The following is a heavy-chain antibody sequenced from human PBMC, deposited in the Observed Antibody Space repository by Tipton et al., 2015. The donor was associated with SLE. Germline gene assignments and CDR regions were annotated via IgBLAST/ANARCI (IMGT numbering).Heavy chain of an antibody. J-gene: IGHJ6*03. CDR1: GGSISSYY. CDR2: IYYSGST. D-gene: IGHD2/OR15-2a*01. CDR3: ARGPAVTTYYYYSYYMDV. Sequence: TLSLTCTVSGGSISSYYWSWIRQPPGKGLEWIGYIYYSGSTNYNPSLKSRVTISVDTSKNQFSLKLSSVTAADTAVYYCARGPAVTTYYYYSYYMDVWGKGTTVTVSS. V-gene: IGHV4-59*12.